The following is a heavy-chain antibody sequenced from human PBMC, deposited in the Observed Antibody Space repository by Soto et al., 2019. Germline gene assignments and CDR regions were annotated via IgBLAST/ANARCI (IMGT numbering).Heavy chain of an antibody. CDR2: IHYTGTA. CDR1: TDSISSSNDY. D-gene: IGHD3-22*01. Sequence: SETLSLTCTVSTDSISSSNDYWGWVRQPPGKGLVWIGSIHYTGTAYYNPSLKSRVTISVDTSKNQFSLKLSSVTAADTAVYYCASSGYYDTSGYYFYFDYWGQETLVTVSS. J-gene: IGHJ4*02. CDR3: ASSGYYDTSGYYFYFDY. V-gene: IGHV4-39*01.